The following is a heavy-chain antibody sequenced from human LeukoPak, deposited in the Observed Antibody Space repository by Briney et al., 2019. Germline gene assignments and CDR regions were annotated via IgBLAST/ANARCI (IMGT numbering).Heavy chain of an antibody. CDR2: ISYDGSNK. D-gene: IGHD6-13*01. J-gene: IGHJ4*02. CDR3: ARATSSSEGGY. Sequence: PGRSLRLSCAASGFTFSSYSMHWVRQAPGKGLEWVAVISYDGSNKYYADSVKGRFTISRDNSKNTLYLQMNSLRTEDTAAYYCARATSSSEGGYWGQGTLVTVSS. V-gene: IGHV3-30-3*01. CDR1: GFTFSSYS.